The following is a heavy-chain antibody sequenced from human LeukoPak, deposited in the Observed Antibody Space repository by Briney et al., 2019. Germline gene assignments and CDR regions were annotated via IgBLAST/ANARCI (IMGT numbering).Heavy chain of an antibody. D-gene: IGHD3-16*02. CDR1: GFTFSSYA. V-gene: IGHV3-23*01. Sequence: PGGSLRLSCAASGFTFSSYAMSWVRQAPGKGLEWVSAISGGGGSTYYADSVKGRFTISRDNSKNTLYLQMNSLRAEDTAVYYCAKDRGRISVVAFDYWGQGALVTVSS. CDR2: ISGGGGST. J-gene: IGHJ4*02. CDR3: AKDRGRISVVAFDY.